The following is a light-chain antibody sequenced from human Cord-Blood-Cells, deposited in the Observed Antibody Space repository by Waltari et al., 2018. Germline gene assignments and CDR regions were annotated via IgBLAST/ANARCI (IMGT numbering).Light chain of an antibody. J-gene: IGLJ2*01. Sequence: QSALTQPASVSGSPGQSITIPCTGTSSDVGSYNFASWYQQHPGKAPKLMIYEGSKRPSGVSNRFSGSKSGNTASLTISGLQAEDEADYYCCSYAGSNVVFGGGTKLTVL. CDR2: EGS. CDR1: SSDVGSYNF. V-gene: IGLV2-23*01. CDR3: CSYAGSNVV.